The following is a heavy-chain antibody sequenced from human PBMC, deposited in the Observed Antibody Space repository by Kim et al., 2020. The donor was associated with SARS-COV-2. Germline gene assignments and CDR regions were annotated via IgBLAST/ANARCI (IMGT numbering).Heavy chain of an antibody. J-gene: IGHJ6*02. Sequence: SVKVSCKASGGAFDSNSFNWVRQAPGQGLEWMGGIIPGFLTPNYAEKFQGRGTITADVSTATAYMELNSLTSEDTAVYYCARRAYSSYGMAVWGQGTAVTVSS. D-gene: IGHD2-21*01. V-gene: IGHV1-69*13. CDR2: IIPGFLTP. CDR3: ARRAYSSYGMAV. CDR1: GGAFDSNS.